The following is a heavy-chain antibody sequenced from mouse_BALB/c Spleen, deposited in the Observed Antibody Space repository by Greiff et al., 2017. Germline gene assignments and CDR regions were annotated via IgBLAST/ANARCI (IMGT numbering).Heavy chain of an antibody. CDR2: IDPANGNT. J-gene: IGHJ4*01. V-gene: IGHV14-3*02. CDR1: GFNIKDTY. D-gene: IGHD2-1*01. CDR3: ARGGNYVFMDY. Sequence: EVQLVESGAELVKPGASVKLSCTASGFNIKDTYMHWVKQRPEQGLEWIGRIDPANGNTKYDPKFQGKATITADTSSNTAYLQLSSLTSEDTAVYYCARGGNYVFMDYWGQGTSVTVSS.